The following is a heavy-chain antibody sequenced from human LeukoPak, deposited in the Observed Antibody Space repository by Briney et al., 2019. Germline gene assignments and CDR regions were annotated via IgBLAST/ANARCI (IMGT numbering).Heavy chain of an antibody. Sequence: ASMKVSCKASGGTFSSYAISWVRQAPGQGLEWMGGIIPIFGTANYAQKFQGRVTLTADESTSTAYMELSSLRSEDTAVYYCARVGSYSSSAGFDYWGQGTLVTVSS. D-gene: IGHD6-6*01. CDR1: GGTFSSYA. CDR2: IIPIFGTA. CDR3: ARVGSYSSSAGFDY. V-gene: IGHV1-69*13. J-gene: IGHJ4*02.